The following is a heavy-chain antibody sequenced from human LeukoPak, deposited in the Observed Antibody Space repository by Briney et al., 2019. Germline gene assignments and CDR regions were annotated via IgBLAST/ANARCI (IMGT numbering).Heavy chain of an antibody. CDR2: IYYTGST. Sequence: SETLSLTCTVSGGSISGSYWSWIQQPPGKGLEWIGYIYYTGSTNYNPSLMSRVTLSVDTSKKQFSLKVISVTAADTAVYYCARAPTVPDWYFDLWGRGTLVTVSS. CDR1: GGSISGSY. D-gene: IGHD4-17*01. V-gene: IGHV4-59*01. J-gene: IGHJ2*01. CDR3: ARAPTVPDWYFDL.